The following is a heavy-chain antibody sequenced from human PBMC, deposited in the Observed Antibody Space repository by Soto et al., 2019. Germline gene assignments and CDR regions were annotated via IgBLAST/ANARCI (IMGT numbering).Heavy chain of an antibody. V-gene: IGHV4-34*01. J-gene: IGHJ5*02. CDR2: INHSGST. D-gene: IGHD1-1*01. CDR3: ARGTRNWNYNWFDP. CDR1: GGSFSGYY. Sequence: SETLSLTCAVYGGSFSGYYWSWIRQPPGKGLEWIGEINHSGSTNYNPSLKSRVTISVDTSKNQFSLKLSSVTAADTAVYYCARGTRNWNYNWFDPWGQGTLVTVSS.